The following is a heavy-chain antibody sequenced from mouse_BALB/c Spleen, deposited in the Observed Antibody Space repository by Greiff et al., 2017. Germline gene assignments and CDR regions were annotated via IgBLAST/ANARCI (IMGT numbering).Heavy chain of an antibody. CDR3: ARYSNDGGTFAY. CDR2: IDPENGNT. D-gene: IGHD2-12*01. V-gene: IGHV14-1*02. CDR1: GFNIKDYY. Sequence: EVKLMESGAELVRPGALVKLSCKASGFNIKDYYLHWVKQRHEQGLEWIGWIDPENGNTIYDPKLQGTASITADTSSNTAYLQLSSLTSEDTAVYYCARYSNDGGTFAYWGQGTLVTVSA. J-gene: IGHJ3*01.